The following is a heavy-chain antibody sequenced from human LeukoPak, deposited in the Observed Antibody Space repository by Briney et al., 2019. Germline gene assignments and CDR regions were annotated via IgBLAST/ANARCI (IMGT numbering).Heavy chain of an antibody. V-gene: IGHV3-53*05. CDR3: AREYYGGYVDY. CDR2: IYSGGST. CDR1: GFTLSSNY. D-gene: IGHD3-10*01. J-gene: IGHJ4*02. Sequence: GGSLRLSCAASGFTLSSNYMSWVRQAPGKGLEWVSVIYSGGSTYYADSVKGRFTIYRDNSKNTLYLQMGSLRAEDMAVYYCAREYYGGYVDYWGQGTLVTVSS.